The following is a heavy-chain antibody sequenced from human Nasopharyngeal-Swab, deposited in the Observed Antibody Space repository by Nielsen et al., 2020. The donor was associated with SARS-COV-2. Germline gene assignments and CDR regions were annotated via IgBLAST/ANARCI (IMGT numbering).Heavy chain of an antibody. CDR2: IIPIFGTA. J-gene: IGHJ5*02. CDR1: GGTFSSYA. Sequence: SVTVSCKASGGTFSSYAISWVRQAPGQGLEWMGGIIPIFGTANYAQKFQGRVTITADESTSTAYMELSSLRSEDTAVYYCARDPRGYSYGYEACWFDPWGQGTLVTVSS. D-gene: IGHD5-18*01. V-gene: IGHV1-69*13. CDR3: ARDPRGYSYGYEACWFDP.